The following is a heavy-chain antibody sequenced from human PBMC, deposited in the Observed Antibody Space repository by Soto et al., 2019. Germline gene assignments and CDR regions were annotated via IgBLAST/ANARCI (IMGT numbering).Heavy chain of an antibody. CDR3: ATLPCIVVNDLCYNVFDL. J-gene: IGHJ3*01. CDR1: GITLSNYA. D-gene: IGHD2-8*01. CDR2: ISGDGDGT. V-gene: IGHV3-23*01. Sequence: EVQLLESGGGLTQPGGSLRLSCAASGITLSNYAMSWVRQAPGKGLEWVSAISGDGDGTYYADSVQGRFTISRDNSKNTLYLQMNSLRAEDTAVYFCATLPCIVVNDLCYNVFDLWGQGTMVTVSS.